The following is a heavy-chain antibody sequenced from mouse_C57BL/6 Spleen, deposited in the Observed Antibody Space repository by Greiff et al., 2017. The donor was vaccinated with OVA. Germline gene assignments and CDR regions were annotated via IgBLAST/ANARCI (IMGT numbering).Heavy chain of an antibody. J-gene: IGHJ2*01. CDR1: GYTFTSYW. D-gene: IGHD2-5*01. CDR3: ARQGGYYSNLNFDY. V-gene: IGHV1-53*01. Sequence: VKLQQPGTELVKPGASVKLSCKASGYTFTSYWMHWVKQRPGQGLEWIGNINPSNGGTNYNEKFKSKATLTVDKSSSTAYMQLSSLTSEDSAVYYCARQGGYYSNLNFDYWGQGTTLTVSS. CDR2: INPSNGGT.